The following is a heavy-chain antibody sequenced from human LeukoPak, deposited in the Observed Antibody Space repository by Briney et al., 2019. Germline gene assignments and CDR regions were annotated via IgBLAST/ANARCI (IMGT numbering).Heavy chain of an antibody. D-gene: IGHD5-24*01. CDR1: GFTFSSYW. Sequence: PGGSLRLSCAASGFTFSSYWMSWVRQAPGKGLEWVSAISGSGGSTYYADSVKGRFTISRDNSKNTLYLQMNSLRAEDTAVYYCAKGGARDGYNPFDYWGQGTLVTVSS. V-gene: IGHV3-23*01. CDR3: AKGGARDGYNPFDY. CDR2: ISGSGGST. J-gene: IGHJ4*02.